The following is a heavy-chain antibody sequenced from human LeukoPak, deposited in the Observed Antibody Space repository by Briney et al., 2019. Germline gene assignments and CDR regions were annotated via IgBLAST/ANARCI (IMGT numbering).Heavy chain of an antibody. J-gene: IGHJ4*02. CDR2: INPNSGGT. V-gene: IGHV1-2*02. Sequence: ASVKVSCKASGYTFTSYGISWVRQAPGQGLEWMGWINPNSGGTNYAQKFQGRVTMTRDTSISTAYMELSWLRSDDTAVYYCARGRSRGIVVVSAAENFDYWGQGTLVTVSS. CDR1: GYTFTSYG. CDR3: ARGRSRGIVVVSAAENFDY. D-gene: IGHD2-2*01.